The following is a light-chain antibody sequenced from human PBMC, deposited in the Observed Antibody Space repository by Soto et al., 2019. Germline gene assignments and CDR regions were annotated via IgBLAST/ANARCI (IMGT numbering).Light chain of an antibody. J-gene: IGKJ1*01. CDR1: QSVSSSY. V-gene: IGKV3-20*01. CDR3: QQYGSSPPWT. CDR2: GAS. Sequence: EIVLTHSPGTLALSPCEGAALSFSASQSVSSSYLAWYQQKPGQAPRLLIYGASSRATGIPDRFSGSGSGTDFTLTISRLEPEDFAVYYCQQYGSSPPWTFGQGTKV.